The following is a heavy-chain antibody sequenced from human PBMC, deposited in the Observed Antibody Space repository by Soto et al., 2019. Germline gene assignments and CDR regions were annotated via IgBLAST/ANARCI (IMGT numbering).Heavy chain of an antibody. CDR3: ASRRSGSYYGLDY. D-gene: IGHD3-10*01. CDR2: IYYSGST. J-gene: IGHJ4*02. CDR1: GGSISSGGYS. V-gene: IGHV4-31*11. Sequence: PSETLSLTCAVSGGSISSGGYSWSWIRQSPGKGLEWIGYIYYSGSTYYNPSLKSRVTISVDTSKNQFSLKLSSVTAADTAVYYCASRRSGSYYGLDYWGQGTLVTVSS.